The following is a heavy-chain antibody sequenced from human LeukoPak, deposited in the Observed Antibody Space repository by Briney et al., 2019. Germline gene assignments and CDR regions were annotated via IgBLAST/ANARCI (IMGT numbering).Heavy chain of an antibody. D-gene: IGHD2-2*01. J-gene: IGHJ4*02. V-gene: IGHV3-7*01. CDR2: IWRVGSEK. CDR1: GFTFSNYW. Sequence: GGSLRLSCAASGFTFSNYWMSWVRQAPGKGLEWVANIWRVGSEKNYVDSVRGRFTIFRDNAKNSLYLQMNSLRAEDTAVYYCARGSTSYDYWGQGTLVTVSS. CDR3: ARGSTSYDY.